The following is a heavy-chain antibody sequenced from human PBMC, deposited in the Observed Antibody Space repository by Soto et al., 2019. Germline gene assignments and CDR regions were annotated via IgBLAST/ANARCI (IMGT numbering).Heavy chain of an antibody. CDR1: GYNFTGYY. CDR2: INPNSGGT. V-gene: IGHV1-2*02. Sequence: GASVKVSCKASGYNFTGYYMHWVRQAPGQGLEWMGWINPNSGGTNYAQKFQGRVTMTRDTSISTAYMELSRLRSDDTAVYYCARDPGGNGVCLDAFDIWGQGTMVTVSS. D-gene: IGHD2-8*01. CDR3: ARDPGGNGVCLDAFDI. J-gene: IGHJ3*02.